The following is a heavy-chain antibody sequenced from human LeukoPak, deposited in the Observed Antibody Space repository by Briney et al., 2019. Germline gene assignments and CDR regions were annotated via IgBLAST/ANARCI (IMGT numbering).Heavy chain of an antibody. J-gene: IGHJ4*02. Sequence: PGGSLRLSCAASGFTFSTYAVNWVRQAPGKGLEWVSTISGSGDSTYYADSVKGRFTISRDNSKDTLYLQMNSLRAEDTAVYYCARSMAMVRGVQTNWGQGTLVTVSS. D-gene: IGHD3-10*01. CDR2: ISGSGDST. CDR1: GFTFSTYA. CDR3: ARSMAMVRGVQTN. V-gene: IGHV3-23*01.